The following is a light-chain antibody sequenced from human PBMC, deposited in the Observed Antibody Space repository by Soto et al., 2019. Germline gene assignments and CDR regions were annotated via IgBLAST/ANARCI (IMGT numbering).Light chain of an antibody. CDR1: QSISSY. Sequence: DIQMSQSPSSLSASVGDRVTITCRASQSISSYLNWYQQKSGKAPKLLIYDVSALPRGVPPRFSGSGSGTEFTLTISSLQPDDFATYYCQQYNSYSWTFGQGTKVDIK. V-gene: IGKV1-5*01. CDR3: QQYNSYSWT. CDR2: DVS. J-gene: IGKJ1*01.